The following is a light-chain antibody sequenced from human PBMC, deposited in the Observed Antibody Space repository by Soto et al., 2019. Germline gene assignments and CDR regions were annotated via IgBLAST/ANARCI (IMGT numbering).Light chain of an antibody. CDR1: HSVGSN. CDR2: GPS. Sequence: EIVMTQSPGTLSVSPGERATLSCRASHSVGSNFAWYQQKPGQAPRLLIYGPSTRATGIPARFSGSGSGTEFTLTISSLQSEDFAVYYCQQYNNWPLTFGQGTKVEIK. J-gene: IGKJ1*01. CDR3: QQYNNWPLT. V-gene: IGKV3-15*01.